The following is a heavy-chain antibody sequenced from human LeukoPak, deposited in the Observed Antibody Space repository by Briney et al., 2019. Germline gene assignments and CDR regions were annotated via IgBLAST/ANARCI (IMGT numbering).Heavy chain of an antibody. CDR1: GFTFSSYA. Sequence: GRSLRLSCAASGFTFSSYAMHWVRQAPGKGLEWVAVISYDGSNKYYADSVKGRLTISRDNSKNTLYLQMNSLRAEDTAVYYCARDHGQWPHSDYYYYGMDVWGQGTTVTVSS. D-gene: IGHD6-19*01. CDR3: ARDHGQWPHSDYYYYGMDV. V-gene: IGHV3-30-3*01. J-gene: IGHJ6*02. CDR2: ISYDGSNK.